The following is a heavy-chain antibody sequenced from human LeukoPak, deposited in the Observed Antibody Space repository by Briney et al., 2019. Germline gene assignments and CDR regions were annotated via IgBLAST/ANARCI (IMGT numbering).Heavy chain of an antibody. V-gene: IGHV1-2*02. J-gene: IGHJ5*02. CDR1: GYTFTGYY. D-gene: IGHD5-24*01. CDR3: ARSRAILRRDGYNCWFDP. CDR2: INPNSGGT. Sequence: GASVKVSCKASGYTFTGYYMHWGRQAPGQGLEWMGWINPNSGGTNYAQKFQGRVTMTRDTSISTAYMELSRLRSDDTAVYYCARSRAILRRDGYNCWFDPWGQGTLVTVSS.